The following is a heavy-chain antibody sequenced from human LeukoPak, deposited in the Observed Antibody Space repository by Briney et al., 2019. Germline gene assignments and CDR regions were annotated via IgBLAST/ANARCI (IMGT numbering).Heavy chain of an antibody. CDR3: AKDGRTYTYGEFDY. J-gene: IGHJ4*02. Sequence: GGSLRLSCAASGFTLSTYVMSWVRQAPGKGLEWVSTVSGSGGSTDYADSVKGRFTISRDNSKNTLYLQMNTLRAEDTAVYYCAKDGRTYTYGEFDYWGQGTLVTVSS. V-gene: IGHV3-23*01. D-gene: IGHD5-18*01. CDR2: VSGSGGST. CDR1: GFTLSTYV.